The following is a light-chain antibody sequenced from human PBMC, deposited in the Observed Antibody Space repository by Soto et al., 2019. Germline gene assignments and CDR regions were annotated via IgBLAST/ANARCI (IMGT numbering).Light chain of an antibody. CDR1: QSVSSSS. J-gene: IGKJ1*01. V-gene: IGKV3-20*01. Sequence: EIVMTQSPATRSLSPGERATLSCRASQSVSSSSLAWYQQKRGQAPRLLIHDASSRATGIPDRFSGSGSGTDFTLTISRLEPEDFAVYYCQQYGGSPRTFGQGTKVDIK. CDR3: QQYGGSPRT. CDR2: DAS.